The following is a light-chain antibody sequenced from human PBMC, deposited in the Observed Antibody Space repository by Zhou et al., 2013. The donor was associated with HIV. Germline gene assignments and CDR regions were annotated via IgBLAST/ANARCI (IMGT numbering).Light chain of an antibody. J-gene: IGKJ1*01. CDR1: QTIGSW. CDR2: KAS. Sequence: DIQMTQSPSTLSASVGDRVTITCRASQTIGSWLAWYQQKPGKAPNLLIYKASNLESGVPSRFSGSGSGTEFTLTISSLQPDDFATYYCQQYYDYLWTFGHGTKV. V-gene: IGKV1-5*03. CDR3: QQYYDYLWT.